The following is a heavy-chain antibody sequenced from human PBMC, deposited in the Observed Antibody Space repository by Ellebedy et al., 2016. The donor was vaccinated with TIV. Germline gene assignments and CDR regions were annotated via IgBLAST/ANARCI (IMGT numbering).Heavy chain of an antibody. CDR3: VRQGAQPLDY. D-gene: IGHD1-14*01. CDR2: IYPGDSNI. CDR1: GDSFTKYW. V-gene: IGHV5-51*01. J-gene: IGHJ4*02. Sequence: GESLKISCKGSGDSFTKYWIGWVRQMPGKGLEWMGHIYPGDSNIRYSLSFRGQVTISADKSINTAYLQWSSLKASDTAMYYCVRQGAQPLDYWGQGTLVTVSS.